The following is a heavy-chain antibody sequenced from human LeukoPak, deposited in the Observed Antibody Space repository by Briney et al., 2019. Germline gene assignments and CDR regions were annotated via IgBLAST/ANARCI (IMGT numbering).Heavy chain of an antibody. CDR2: INPNSGGT. CDR1: GYTFTGHY. Sequence: ASVKVSCKASGYTFTGHYMHWVRQAPGQGLEWMGWINPNSGGTNYAQKFQGRVTMTRDTSISTAYMELSRLRSDDTAVYYCARDIGPEYYFDYWGQGTLVTVSS. V-gene: IGHV1-2*02. J-gene: IGHJ4*02. CDR3: ARDIGPEYYFDY.